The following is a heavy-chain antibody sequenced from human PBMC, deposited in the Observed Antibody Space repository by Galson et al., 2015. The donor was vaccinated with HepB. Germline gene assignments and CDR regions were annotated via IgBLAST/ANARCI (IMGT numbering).Heavy chain of an antibody. J-gene: IGHJ4*02. V-gene: IGHV1-8*01. Sequence: SVKVSCKASGYTFTTYDINWVRQSTGQGLEWLGWMNPNSGNTGYARKFQGRVTLTRDTSISTAYMELSGLRSDDTAVYYCAKNPPETGDFDYWGQGTQVTVSS. CDR2: MNPNSGNT. CDR3: AKNPPETGDFDY. D-gene: IGHD7-27*01. CDR1: GYTFTTYD.